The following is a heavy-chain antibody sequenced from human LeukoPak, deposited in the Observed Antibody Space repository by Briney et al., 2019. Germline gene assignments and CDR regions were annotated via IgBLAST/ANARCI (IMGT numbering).Heavy chain of an antibody. CDR1: GFTFSSYW. V-gene: IGHV3-74*01. CDR2: INTDGSST. J-gene: IGHJ4*02. D-gene: IGHD2-2*01. CDR3: ARGVGVVPAAILDY. Sequence: PGGSLRLSCAASGFTFSSYWMSWVRQAPGKGLVWVSRINTDGSSTSYADSVKGRYTISRDNAKNTLYLQMNSLRAEDTAVYYCARGVGVVPAAILDYWGQGTLVAVSS.